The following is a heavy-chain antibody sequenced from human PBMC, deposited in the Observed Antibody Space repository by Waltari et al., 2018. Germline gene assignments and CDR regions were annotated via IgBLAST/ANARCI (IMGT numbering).Heavy chain of an antibody. Sequence: QVQLVQSGAEVKKPGASVKVSCKASGYTFTGYYMHWVRQAPGQGLEWMGRINPNSGGTNYAQKLQGRVTMTRDTSISTAYMELSRLRSDDTAVYYCAREMATIRWGGDDAFDIWGQGTMVTVSS. V-gene: IGHV1-2*06. D-gene: IGHD5-12*01. CDR2: INPNSGGT. CDR1: GYTFTGYY. CDR3: AREMATIRWGGDDAFDI. J-gene: IGHJ3*02.